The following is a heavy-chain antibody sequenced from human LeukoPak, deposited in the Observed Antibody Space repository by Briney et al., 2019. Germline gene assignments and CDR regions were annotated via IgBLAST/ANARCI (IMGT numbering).Heavy chain of an antibody. J-gene: IGHJ4*02. D-gene: IGHD1-26*01. CDR1: GGSISRSTSY. Sequence: PSETLSLTCTVSGGSISRSTSYWGWFRQPPGKGLEWIGYIYYTGNTNYNPSLKSRVTMSVDTSKNQFSLKLSSVTAADTAVYYCARRGSYGGEYYFDYWGQGTLVTVSS. CDR2: IYYTGNT. CDR3: ARRGSYGGEYYFDY. V-gene: IGHV4-61*05.